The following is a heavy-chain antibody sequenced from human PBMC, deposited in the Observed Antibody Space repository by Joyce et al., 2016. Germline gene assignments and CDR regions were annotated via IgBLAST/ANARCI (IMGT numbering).Heavy chain of an antibody. CDR1: GYTFTVYA. Sequence: VHLVQSAAEVMKPGASGTVSCKASGYTFTVYAVHWVRQAPGQRLEWMGWINSANGNTKDAQNFQGRITITRDTSASMMYMELGGLRSEETAVYYCARDVRWKVGYFDYWGQGTLVTVTS. V-gene: IGHV1-3*01. CDR3: ARDVRWKVGYFDY. CDR2: INSANGNT. J-gene: IGHJ4*02. D-gene: IGHD1-26*01.